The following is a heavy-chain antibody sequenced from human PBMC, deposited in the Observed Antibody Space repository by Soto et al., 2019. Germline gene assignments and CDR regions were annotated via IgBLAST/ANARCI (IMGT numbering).Heavy chain of an antibody. Sequence: GGSLRLSCAASGFTFSSYSMYWVRQAPGKGLEWISEISSRSTTMYYADSVKGRFTISRDNAKNSLYLQMNSLRDEDTAVYYCAEDGGSFYYYGMDVWGQGTTVTVSS. CDR3: AEDGGSFYYYGMDV. D-gene: IGHD3-10*01. J-gene: IGHJ6*02. CDR2: ISSRSTTM. V-gene: IGHV3-48*02. CDR1: GFTFSSYS.